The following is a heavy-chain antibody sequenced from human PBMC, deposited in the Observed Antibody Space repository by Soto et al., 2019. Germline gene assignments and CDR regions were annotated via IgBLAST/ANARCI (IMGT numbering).Heavy chain of an antibody. CDR2: ISAYNGNT. Sequence: ASVKVSCKASGYTFTSYGISWVRQAPGQGLEWMGWISAYNGNTNYAQKLQGRVTMTTDTSTSTAYMELRSLRSDDTAVYYCARSAIGEIKIFGEVSYGMDVWGQGTTVTVSS. D-gene: IGHD3-3*01. CDR3: ARSAIGEIKIFGEVSYGMDV. V-gene: IGHV1-18*04. J-gene: IGHJ6*02. CDR1: GYTFTSYG.